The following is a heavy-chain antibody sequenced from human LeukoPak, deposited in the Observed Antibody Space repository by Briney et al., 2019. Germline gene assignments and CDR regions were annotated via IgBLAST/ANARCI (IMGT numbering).Heavy chain of an antibody. D-gene: IGHD3-3*01. CDR2: ISSSSSYI. Sequence: GGSLRLSCAASGFTFSSYSMNWIRQAPGKGLEWVSSISSSSSYIYYADSVKGRFTISRDNAKNSLYLQMNSLRAEDTAVYYCARMGLWDFWSGFLGHWGQGTLVTVSS. CDR3: ARMGLWDFWSGFLGH. J-gene: IGHJ4*02. CDR1: GFTFSSYS. V-gene: IGHV3-21*01.